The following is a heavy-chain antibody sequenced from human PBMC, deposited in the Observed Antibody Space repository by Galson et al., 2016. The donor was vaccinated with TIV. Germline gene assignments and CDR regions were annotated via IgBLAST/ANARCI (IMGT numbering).Heavy chain of an antibody. J-gene: IGHJ5*01. CDR2: ISDTGRNT. CDR3: AKDRVGPATGWFDS. CDR1: GFSFCTFG. D-gene: IGHD1-26*01. V-gene: IGHV3-23*01. Sequence: SLRLSCAASGFSFCTFGMHWIRQAPGKGLEWVSGISDTGRNTYYTGSVKGRFAISRGNSKNTLFLQMNSLRSEDTAIYYCAKDRVGPATGWFDSWGQGALVTVSS.